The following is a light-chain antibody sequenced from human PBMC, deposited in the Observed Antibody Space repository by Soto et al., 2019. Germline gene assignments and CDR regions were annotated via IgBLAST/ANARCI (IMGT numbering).Light chain of an antibody. Sequence: EIVLTQSPATLSLSPGERATLSCRASQSVSSSYLAWHQQKPGQAPRLLIYGASSRATGIPDRFSGSGSGTDFTLTISRLEPEDFAVYYCQQYGSSPPWTFGQGTTVEIK. V-gene: IGKV3-20*01. CDR3: QQYGSSPPWT. CDR2: GAS. J-gene: IGKJ1*01. CDR1: QSVSSSY.